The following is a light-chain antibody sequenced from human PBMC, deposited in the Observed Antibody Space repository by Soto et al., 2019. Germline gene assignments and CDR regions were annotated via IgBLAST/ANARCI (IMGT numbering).Light chain of an antibody. CDR3: EQYNNWPQT. V-gene: IGKV3-15*01. CDR2: RAS. CDR1: QSVSSN. Sequence: EIVMTQSPATLSVSPGERATVSCRASQSVSSNLAWYQQKPCQAPRLLIYRASTRATGIPARFSGSGSGTEFTLTIRSLQSEDFAIYYCEQYNNWPQTFGQGTKVEIK. J-gene: IGKJ1*01.